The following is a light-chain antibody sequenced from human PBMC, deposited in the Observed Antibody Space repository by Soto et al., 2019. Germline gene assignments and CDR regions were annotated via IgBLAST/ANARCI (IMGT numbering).Light chain of an antibody. Sequence: EIVMTQSPATVSVSPGERATLSCRASQSVGSHLAWYQQKPGQAPRLLIYGASTRATGIPARFSGSGSGTEFTLTISSLQSEDFAVYYCQQYNNWPPYTFGQGTNVEIK. V-gene: IGKV3-15*01. CDR2: GAS. J-gene: IGKJ2*01. CDR1: QSVGSH. CDR3: QQYNNWPPYT.